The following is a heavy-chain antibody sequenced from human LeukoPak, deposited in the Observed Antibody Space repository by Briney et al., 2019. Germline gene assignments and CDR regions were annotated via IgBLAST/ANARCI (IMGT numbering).Heavy chain of an antibody. J-gene: IGHJ6*02. V-gene: IGHV3-7*01. CDR3: ARDGDIVVVPAAIGYYGMDV. CDR1: GFTFGSYW. CDR2: IKQDGSEK. Sequence: GGSLRLSCAASGFTFGSYWMRWVRQAPGKGLEWVANIKQDGSEKYYVDSVKGRFTISRDNAKSSLYLQMNSLRAEDTAVYYCARDGDIVVVPAAIGYYGMDVWGQGTTVTVSS. D-gene: IGHD2-2*01.